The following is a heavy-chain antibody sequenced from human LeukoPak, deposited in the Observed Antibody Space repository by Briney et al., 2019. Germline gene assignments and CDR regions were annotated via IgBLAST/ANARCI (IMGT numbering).Heavy chain of an antibody. J-gene: IGHJ4*02. CDR1: GGSISSGGYY. Sequence: PSQTLSLTRTVSGGSISSGGYYWSWIRQHPGKGLEWIGYIYYSGSTYYNPSLKSRVTISVDASKNQFPLKLSSVTAADTAVYYCARGPYCGGDCYSADYWGQGTLVTVSS. V-gene: IGHV4-31*03. D-gene: IGHD2-21*02. CDR3: ARGPYCGGDCYSADY. CDR2: IYYSGST.